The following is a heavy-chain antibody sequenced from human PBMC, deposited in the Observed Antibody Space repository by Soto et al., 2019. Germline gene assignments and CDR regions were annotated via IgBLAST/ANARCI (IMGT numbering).Heavy chain of an antibody. V-gene: IGHV4-39*01. D-gene: IGHD2-8*01. CDR1: GGSISSSSYY. CDR2: IYYSGST. Sequence: SETLSLTCTVSGGSISSSSYYWGWIRQPPGKGLEWIGSIYYSGSTYYNPSLKSRVTISVDTSKNQFSLKLSSVTAADTAVYYCARPGYRDCTKGVGYGPYYFAYWGQGTLVTVSS. J-gene: IGHJ4*02. CDR3: ARPGYRDCTKGVGYGPYYFAY.